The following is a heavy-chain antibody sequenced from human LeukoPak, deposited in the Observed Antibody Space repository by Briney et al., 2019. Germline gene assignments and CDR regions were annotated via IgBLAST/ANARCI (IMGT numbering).Heavy chain of an antibody. J-gene: IGHJ4*02. CDR3: ARSGGVRSNWIHLTP. CDR1: GFSLSTYA. CDR2: MSYDGSNE. V-gene: IGHV3-30-3*01. D-gene: IGHD5-18*01. Sequence: GGSLRLSCAASGFSLSTYAIHWVRQAPGKGLEWLTVMSYDGSNEYFADSVRGRFTVSKDNSRNTVYLQMNSLRAEDTAVYYCARSGGVRSNWIHLTPWGRGTLITVSS.